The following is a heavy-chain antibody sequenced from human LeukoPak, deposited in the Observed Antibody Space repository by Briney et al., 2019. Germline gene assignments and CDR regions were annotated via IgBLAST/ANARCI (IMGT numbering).Heavy chain of an antibody. Sequence: GGSLRLSCAASGFTFSSYAMSWVRQAPGKGLEWVSAISGSGGSTYYADSVKGRFTISRDNSKNTLYLQMKSLRAGDTAVYYCAKPGCSSTSCYSSVWDYYHYGMDVWGQGTTVTVSS. CDR3: AKPGCSSTSCYSSVWDYYHYGMDV. V-gene: IGHV3-23*01. CDR2: ISGSGGST. CDR1: GFTFSSYA. J-gene: IGHJ6*02. D-gene: IGHD2-2*01.